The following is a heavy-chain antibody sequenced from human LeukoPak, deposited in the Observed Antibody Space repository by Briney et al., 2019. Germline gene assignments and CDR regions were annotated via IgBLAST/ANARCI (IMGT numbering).Heavy chain of an antibody. Sequence: SETLSLTCTVSGGSISSSSYYWGWIRQPPGKGLEWIGSIYYSGSTYYNPSLKSRVTISVDTSKNQFSLKLSSVTAADTAVYYCASLRYCSSTSCLRWFDPWGQGTLVTVSS. J-gene: IGHJ5*02. D-gene: IGHD2-2*01. V-gene: IGHV4-39*01. CDR1: GGSISSSSYY. CDR3: ASLRYCSSTSCLRWFDP. CDR2: IYYSGST.